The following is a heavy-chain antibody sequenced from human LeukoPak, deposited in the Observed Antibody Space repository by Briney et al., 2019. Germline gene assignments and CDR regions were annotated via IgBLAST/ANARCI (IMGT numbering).Heavy chain of an antibody. V-gene: IGHV3-33*01. CDR3: ARDGRCPSTNWYGICGLEQ. D-gene: IGHD2-2*01. J-gene: IGHJ4*02. CDR1: GFIFSTYA. CDR2: IWYDGNNK. Sequence: GGSLRLSCAASGFIFSTYAMQWVRQAPGKGLEWVAVIWYDGNNKYYADSVKGRFTISRDNSKNTLYLQLNSLRVEDTAVYYCARDGRCPSTNWYGICGLEQWGQGTLVTVSS.